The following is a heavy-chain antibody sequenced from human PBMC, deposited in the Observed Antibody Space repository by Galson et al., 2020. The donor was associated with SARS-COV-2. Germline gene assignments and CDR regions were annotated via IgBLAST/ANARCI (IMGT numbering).Heavy chain of an antibody. Sequence: ASETLSLTCTVSGGSVNSGTYYWSWIRQPPGKGLEWIGDIYHSGSTNYSPSLKSRVTISIDTSKNQFSLKLTSVTAADTAVYYCARVSVAGVVADYWGQGTLVAVSS. D-gene: IGHD2-15*01. J-gene: IGHJ4*02. V-gene: IGHV4-61*01. CDR2: IYHSGST. CDR3: ARVSVAGVVADY. CDR1: GGSVNSGTYY.